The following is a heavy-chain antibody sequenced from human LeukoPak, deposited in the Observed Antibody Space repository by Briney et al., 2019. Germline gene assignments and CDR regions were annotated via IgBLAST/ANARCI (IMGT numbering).Heavy chain of an antibody. CDR2: INHSGST. J-gene: IGHJ4*02. V-gene: IGHV4-34*01. Sequence: SETLSLTCTVSGGSISSYYWSWIRQPPGKGLEWIGEINHSGSTNYNPSLKSRVTISVDTSKNQFSLKLSSVTAADTAVYYCAANRADGFDYWGQGTLVTVSS. D-gene: IGHD1-14*01. CDR1: GGSISSYY. CDR3: AANRADGFDY.